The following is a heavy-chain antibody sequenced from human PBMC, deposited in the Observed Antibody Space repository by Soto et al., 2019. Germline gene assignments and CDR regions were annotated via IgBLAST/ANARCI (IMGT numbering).Heavy chain of an antibody. Sequence: QVQLVESGGGVVQPGRSQRLSCAASGFTFSACAMHWVRQSPGKGLEWVAVISSDGSNYYYEDSVKGRFTISRDNSKNTLYLQMDSLRAEDTAVYYCAKEVGTAMTAITIWHFDPWGRGTLVTVSS. CDR2: ISSDGSNY. J-gene: IGHJ2*01. V-gene: IGHV3-30*18. D-gene: IGHD2-21*02. CDR1: GFTFSACA. CDR3: AKEVGTAMTAITIWHFDP.